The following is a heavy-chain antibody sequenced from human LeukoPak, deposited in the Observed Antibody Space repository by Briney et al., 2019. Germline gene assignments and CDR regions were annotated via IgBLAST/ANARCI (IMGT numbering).Heavy chain of an antibody. CDR3: AKGIGWLSPYFDL. CDR1: GFTFSSSW. V-gene: IGHV3-74*01. Sequence: PGGSLRLSCAASGFTFSSSWMHWVRQVPGKGLVWVSSIIGDGSLIHYADSVKGRFTISRDNAKNSLYLQMNSLRAEDTALYYCAKGIGWLSPYFDLWGRGTLVTVSS. J-gene: IGHJ2*01. D-gene: IGHD3-22*01. CDR2: IIGDGSLI.